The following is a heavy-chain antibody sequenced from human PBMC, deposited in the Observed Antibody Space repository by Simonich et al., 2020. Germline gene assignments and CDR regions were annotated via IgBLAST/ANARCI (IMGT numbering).Heavy chain of an antibody. J-gene: IGHJ3*02. V-gene: IGHV1-2*02. CDR2: INPKRGGT. CDR1: GYTFTGYY. D-gene: IGHD6-6*01. CDR3: ARARLYSSSHAFDI. Sequence: QVQLVQSGAEVKKPGASVKVSCKASGYTFTGYYMHWVRQAPGQGLEWMGWINPKRGGTNYEQKFQGRVTMTRDTSISTAYMELSRLRSDDTAVYYCARARLYSSSHAFDIWGQGTMVTVSS.